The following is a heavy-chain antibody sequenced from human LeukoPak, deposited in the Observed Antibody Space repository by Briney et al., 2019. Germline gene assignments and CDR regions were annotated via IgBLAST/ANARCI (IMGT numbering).Heavy chain of an antibody. CDR3: ARDLLLAPENNWFDP. CDR1: GGSISSSSYY. Sequence: RPSETPSLTCTVSGGSISSSSYYWGWIRQPPGKGLEWIGSIYYSGSTYYNPSLKSRVTISVDTSKNQFSLKLSSVTAADTAVYYCARDLLLAPENNWFDPWGQGTLVTVSS. CDR2: IYYSGST. V-gene: IGHV4-39*07. J-gene: IGHJ5*02. D-gene: IGHD3-3*02.